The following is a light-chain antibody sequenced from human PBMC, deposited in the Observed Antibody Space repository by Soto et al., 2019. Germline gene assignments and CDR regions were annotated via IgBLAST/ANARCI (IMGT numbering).Light chain of an antibody. CDR1: SSNIGAGYD. Sequence: QSVLTQPPSVSGAPGQRVTISCTGSSSNIGAGYDVHWYQQLPGTAPKLLIYGNSNRPSGVPDRFSGSKSGTSASLAITGLQAEDEAVYYCQSYDSSLSGWVLGGGTKQIVL. J-gene: IGLJ3*02. CDR3: QSYDSSLSGWV. CDR2: GNS. V-gene: IGLV1-40*01.